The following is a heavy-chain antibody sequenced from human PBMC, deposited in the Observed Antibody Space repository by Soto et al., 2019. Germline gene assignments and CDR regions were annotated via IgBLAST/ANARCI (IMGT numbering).Heavy chain of an antibody. Sequence: QVQLVESGGGVAQPGRSLRLSCTASGFSFSQTAIHWVRQTPDKGLERVAIIGYDGSEQSYADSVKGRFTISRDNTKNTVYLQINSRRVGDTSCYYCAKDWGTTGGGFLKGFLDVWGRGTQVTVSS. CDR1: GFSFSQTA. CDR3: AKDWGTTGGGFLKGFLDV. CDR2: IGYDGSEQ. J-gene: IGHJ2*01. V-gene: IGHV3-33*06. D-gene: IGHD3-16*01.